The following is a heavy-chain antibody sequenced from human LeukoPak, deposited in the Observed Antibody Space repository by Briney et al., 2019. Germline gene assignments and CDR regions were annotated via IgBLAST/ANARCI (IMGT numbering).Heavy chain of an antibody. Sequence: PSETLFLTCTVSGYSISSGYYWGWIRQPPGKGLEWIGSIYHSGSTYYNPSLKSRVTISVDTSKNQFSLKLSSVTAADTAVYYCARSTVVNNLDYWGQGTLVTVSS. CDR3: ARSTVVNNLDY. CDR2: IYHSGST. D-gene: IGHD2-21*01. J-gene: IGHJ4*02. CDR1: GYSISSGYY. V-gene: IGHV4-38-2*02.